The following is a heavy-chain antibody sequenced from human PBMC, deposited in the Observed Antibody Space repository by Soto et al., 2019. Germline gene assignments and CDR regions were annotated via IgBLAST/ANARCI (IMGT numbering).Heavy chain of an antibody. V-gene: IGHV4-59*12. J-gene: IGHJ4*02. Sequence: SETLSLTCTVSGGSISSYYWSWIRQPPGKGLEWIGYIYYSGSTNYNPSLKSRVTISVDTSKNQFSLKLSSVTAADTAVYYCARRPVLLWFGELLYKPTRHANFDYWGQGTLVTVSS. CDR2: IYYSGST. CDR3: ARRPVLLWFGELLYKPTRHANFDY. CDR1: GGSISSYY. D-gene: IGHD3-10*01.